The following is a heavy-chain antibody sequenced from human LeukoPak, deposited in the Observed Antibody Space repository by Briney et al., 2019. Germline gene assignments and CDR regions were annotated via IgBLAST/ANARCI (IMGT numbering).Heavy chain of an antibody. J-gene: IGHJ6*02. D-gene: IGHD3-3*01. V-gene: IGHV4-59*01. Sequence: SETLSLTCTVSGGSISSSYWSWIRQPPGKGLEWIGYIYYSGSTNYNPSHKSRVTISIDTSKNQFSLKLSSVTAADTAVYYCATDVRFLGVWGQGTTVTVSS. CDR1: GGSISSSY. CDR3: ATDVRFLGV. CDR2: IYYSGST.